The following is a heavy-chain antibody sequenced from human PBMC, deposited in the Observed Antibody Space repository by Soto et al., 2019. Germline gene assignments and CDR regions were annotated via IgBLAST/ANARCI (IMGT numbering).Heavy chain of an antibody. CDR2: IYWDDDK. D-gene: IGHD3-10*01. V-gene: IGHV2-5*02. Sequence: QITLRESGPTLVKPTQTLTLTCAVSGSSLSTSGVGVGWIRQPPGKALEWLALIYWDDDKRYSPSLTNRLTITKDTPKSRLVLTMTNIDPVATAPYFCAHIRVVTYYGSGWFDPWGQGTLVTVSS. CDR1: GSSLSTSGVG. CDR3: AHIRVVTYYGSGWFDP. J-gene: IGHJ5*02.